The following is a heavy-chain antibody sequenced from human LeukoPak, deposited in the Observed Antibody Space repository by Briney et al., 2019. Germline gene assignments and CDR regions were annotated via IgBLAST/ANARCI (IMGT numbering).Heavy chain of an antibody. D-gene: IGHD6-19*01. CDR2: ISSGASTM. V-gene: IGHV3-48*03. Sequence: GGSLRLSCAASGFMFRSFEMYWVRQAPGKGLEWVAYISSGASTMYYADSVKGRFTISRDDAKNSLFLQMNSLRAEDTAIYYCALLAVASDFDYRGQGTLVTVSS. J-gene: IGHJ4*02. CDR3: ALLAVASDFDY. CDR1: GFMFRSFE.